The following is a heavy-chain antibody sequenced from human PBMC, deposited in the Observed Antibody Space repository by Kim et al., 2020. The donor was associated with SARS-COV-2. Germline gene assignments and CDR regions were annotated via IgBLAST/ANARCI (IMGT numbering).Heavy chain of an antibody. Sequence: GGSLRLSCAASGFTFSSYSMNWVRQAPGKGLEWVSYISSSSSTIYYADSVKGRFTISRDNAKNSLYLQMNSLRDEDTAVYYCARDVEIVVVIESAMRFDPWGQGTLVTVSS. J-gene: IGHJ5*02. V-gene: IGHV3-48*02. D-gene: IGHD3-22*01. CDR3: ARDVEIVVVIESAMRFDP. CDR1: GFTFSSYS. CDR2: ISSSSSTI.